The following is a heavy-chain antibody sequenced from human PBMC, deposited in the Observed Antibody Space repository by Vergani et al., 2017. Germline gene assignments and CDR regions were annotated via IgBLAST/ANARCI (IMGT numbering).Heavy chain of an antibody. CDR2: IWYDGSNK. J-gene: IGHJ6*03. CDR3: ARVAASGSYYYYYYYYMDV. D-gene: IGHD1-26*01. CDR1: GFTFSSYG. V-gene: IGHV3-33*01. Sequence: QVQLVESGGGVVQPGRSLRLSCAASGFTFSSYGMHWVRQAPGKGLEWVAVIWYDGSNKYYADSVKGRFTISRDNSNNTLYLKMNSLRAEDTAVYYCARVAASGSYYYYYYYYMDVWGKGTTVTVSS.